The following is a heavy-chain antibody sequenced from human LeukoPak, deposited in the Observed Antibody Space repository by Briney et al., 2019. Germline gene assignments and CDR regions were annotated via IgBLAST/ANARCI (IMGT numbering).Heavy chain of an antibody. CDR2: ISNSDDST. D-gene: IGHD2-2*01. Sequence: GGSLRLSCAASGFAFSSYAMSWVRQAPGKGLEWVSTISNSDDSTYYADSVKGRFTISRDNSENTLYLQMNRLRAEDTAVYYCARPRGCGSSRCNNFDYWGQGTLVTVSS. CDR3: ARPRGCGSSRCNNFDY. V-gene: IGHV3-23*01. CDR1: GFAFSSYA. J-gene: IGHJ4*02.